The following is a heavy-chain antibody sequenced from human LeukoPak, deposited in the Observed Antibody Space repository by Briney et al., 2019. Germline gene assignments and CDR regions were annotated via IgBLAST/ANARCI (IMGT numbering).Heavy chain of an antibody. D-gene: IGHD3-22*01. CDR2: INPSGGST. Sequence: ASVKVSCKASGYTFTSYYMHWVRQAPGQGLEWMGIINPSGGSTSYAQKFQGRVTMTRDMSTSTVYMELSSLRSEDTAVYYCAREGTDSSGYYAYYYYYYYMDVWGKGTTVTVSS. CDR3: AREGTDSSGYYAYYYYYYYMDV. J-gene: IGHJ6*03. V-gene: IGHV1-46*01. CDR1: GYTFTSYY.